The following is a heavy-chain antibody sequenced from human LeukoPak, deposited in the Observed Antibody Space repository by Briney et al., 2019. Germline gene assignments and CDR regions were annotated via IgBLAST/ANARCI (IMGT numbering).Heavy chain of an antibody. CDR3: ARGNPPDYYDSSGQLFDY. J-gene: IGHJ4*02. D-gene: IGHD3-22*01. Sequence: GGSLRLSCAASGFTFSSYSMNWVRQAPGKGLEWVSYISSSSSTIYYADSVKGRFTISRDSAKNSLYLQMNSLRAEDTAVYYCARGNPPDYYDSSGQLFDYWGQGTLVTVSS. CDR1: GFTFSSYS. CDR2: ISSSSSTI. V-gene: IGHV3-48*01.